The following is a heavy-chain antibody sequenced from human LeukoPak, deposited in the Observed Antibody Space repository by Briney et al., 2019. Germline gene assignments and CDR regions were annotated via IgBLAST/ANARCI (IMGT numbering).Heavy chain of an antibody. J-gene: IGHJ4*02. V-gene: IGHV3-48*01. D-gene: IGHD4-17*01. CDR3: ARDPDGDYDFDY. CDR2: TNSNGAVI. Sequence: QPGGSLTLSCAASGFSFNDYGINWVRRAPGKELEWLSHTNSNGAVISYADSVKGRFTVSRDTAKSSLYLQMNGLRVEDTAIYFCARDPDGDYDFDYWGQGTLVTVSS. CDR1: GFSFNDYG.